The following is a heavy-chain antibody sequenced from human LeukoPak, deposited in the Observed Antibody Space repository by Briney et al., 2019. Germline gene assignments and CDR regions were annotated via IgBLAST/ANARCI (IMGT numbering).Heavy chain of an antibody. CDR3: ARGDLVYFDY. CDR2: ISDDGRSK. Sequence: GGSLRLSCAASGFSFISYGMHWVRQVPGKGLEWVGVISDDGRSKDYADSVKGRFTISRDNSKNTLYLQMNSLRAEDTAVYYCARGDLVYFDYWGQGTLVTVSS. V-gene: IGHV3-30*03. D-gene: IGHD2-21*02. J-gene: IGHJ4*02. CDR1: GFSFISYG.